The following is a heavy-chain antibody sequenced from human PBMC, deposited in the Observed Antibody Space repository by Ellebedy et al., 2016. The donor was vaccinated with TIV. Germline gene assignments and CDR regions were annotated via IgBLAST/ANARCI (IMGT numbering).Heavy chain of an antibody. D-gene: IGHD3-10*01. V-gene: IGHV4-61*02. CDR2: IYTSGST. CDR3: ARDWNYGSGSYFHYYYYYGMDV. Sequence: LRLXCTVSAGSVSSGSYYWSWIRQPAGKGLEWIGRIYTSGSTNYNPSLKSRVTMSVDTSKNQFSLKLSSVTAADTAVYYCARDWNYGSGSYFHYYYYYGMDVWGQGTTVTVSS. J-gene: IGHJ6*02. CDR1: AGSVSSGSYY.